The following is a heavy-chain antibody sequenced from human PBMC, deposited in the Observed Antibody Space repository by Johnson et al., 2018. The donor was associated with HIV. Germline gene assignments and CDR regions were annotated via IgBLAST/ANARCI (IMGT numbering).Heavy chain of an antibody. J-gene: IGHJ3*02. CDR1: GFTFSSYA. CDR2: ISYDGSNK. Sequence: VQLVESGGGVVQPGRSLRLSCAAYGFTFSSYAIHWVRQAPGKGLEWVAIISYDGSNKYYADSVKGRFTISRDNSKNTLYLQMNSLRAEDTAVYYCAKVGTGYTSSSVGAFDIWGQGTMVTVSS. D-gene: IGHD6-19*01. CDR3: AKVGTGYTSSSVGAFDI. V-gene: IGHV3-30*04.